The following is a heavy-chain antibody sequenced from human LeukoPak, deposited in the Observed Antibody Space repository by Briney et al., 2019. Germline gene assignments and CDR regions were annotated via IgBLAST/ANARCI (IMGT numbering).Heavy chain of an antibody. CDR3: AKGGLVHRFDP. CDR2: TSSSDPGT. Sequence: GGSLRLSCAASGFPLSSYAMSWVRQASGKGLEWVSATSSSDPGTYYADSVRGRFTISRDNSKNTLYLQMNSLRADDTAVYYCAKGGLVHRFDPWGQGTLVTVSS. V-gene: IGHV3-23*01. CDR1: GFPLSSYA. J-gene: IGHJ5*02.